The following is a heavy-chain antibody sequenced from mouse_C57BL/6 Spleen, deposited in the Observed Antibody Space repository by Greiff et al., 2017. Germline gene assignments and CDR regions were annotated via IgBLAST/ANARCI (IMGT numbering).Heavy chain of an antibody. J-gene: IGHJ1*03. CDR1: GYTFTSYW. Sequence: QVQLQQPGAELVKPGASVKLSCKASGYTFTSYWMHWVKQRPGQGLEWIGMIHPNSGSTNYTEKFKSTATLTVDKSSSTAYMQLSSLTSEDSAVYYCARNYRNGGYFEVWGTGTTVTVSS. CDR2: IHPNSGST. D-gene: IGHD2-14*01. CDR3: ARNYRNGGYFEV. V-gene: IGHV1-64*01.